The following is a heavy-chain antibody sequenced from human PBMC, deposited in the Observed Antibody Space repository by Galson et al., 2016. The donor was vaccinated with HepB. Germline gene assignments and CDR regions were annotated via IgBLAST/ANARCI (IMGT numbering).Heavy chain of an antibody. CDR3: ARQPIPDTVLVNYFDY. CDR1: GGSFNDYF. D-gene: IGHD3-9*01. Sequence: SETLSLTCAVYGGSFNDYFWSWVRQPPGKGPEWMGEINHSGRTNYNPSLESRLTMSVDTSKNQFSLRLTSVTAADTAVHYCARQPIPDTVLVNYFDYWGQGTLVTVSS. V-gene: IGHV4-34*01. CDR2: INHSGRT. J-gene: IGHJ4*02.